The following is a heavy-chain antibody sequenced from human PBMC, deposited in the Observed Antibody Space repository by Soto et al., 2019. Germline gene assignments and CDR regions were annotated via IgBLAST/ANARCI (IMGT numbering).Heavy chain of an antibody. J-gene: IGHJ4*02. V-gene: IGHV3-30-3*01. CDR1: GFTFSSYA. CDR3: ARVLGPTDYGQDY. CDR2: ISYDGSNK. D-gene: IGHD4-17*01. Sequence: QVQLVESGGGVVQPGRSLRLSCAASGFTFSSYAMHWVRQAPGKGLEWVAVISYDGSNKYYAVSVKGRFTISRDNSKNTLYLQMNSLRAEDTAVYYCARVLGPTDYGQDYWGQGTLVTVSS.